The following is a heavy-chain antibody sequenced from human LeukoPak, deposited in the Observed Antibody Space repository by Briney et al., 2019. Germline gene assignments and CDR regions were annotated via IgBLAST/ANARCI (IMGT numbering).Heavy chain of an antibody. D-gene: IGHD2-15*01. CDR2: INPNSGGT. Sequence: GESLKISCKGSGYRFTTYWIGWVRQMPGKGLEWMGRINPNSGGTNYAQKFQGRVTMTRDTSISTAYMELSRLRSDDTAVYYCASNSFTFDYWGQGTLVTVSS. CDR3: ASNSFTFDY. CDR1: GYRFTTYW. J-gene: IGHJ4*02. V-gene: IGHV1-2*06.